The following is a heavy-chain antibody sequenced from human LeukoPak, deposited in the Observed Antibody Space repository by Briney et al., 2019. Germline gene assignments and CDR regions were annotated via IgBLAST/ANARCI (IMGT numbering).Heavy chain of an antibody. CDR1: GFTFSRYG. J-gene: IGHJ6*02. CDR3: ARVLGRNYGSGSYIGMDV. Sequence: GGPLRLSCAASGFTFSRYGMHWVRQAPDKGLEWVALIWYDGSNENYADSVKGRFTISRDNSKNTLYLQMNSLRAEDTAVYYCARVLGRNYGSGSYIGMDVWGQGTTVTVSS. CDR2: IWYDGSNE. D-gene: IGHD3-10*01. V-gene: IGHV3-33*01.